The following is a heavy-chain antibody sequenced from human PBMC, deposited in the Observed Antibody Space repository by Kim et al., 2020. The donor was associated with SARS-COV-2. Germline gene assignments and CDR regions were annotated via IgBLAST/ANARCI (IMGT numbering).Heavy chain of an antibody. V-gene: IGHV3-30*18. CDR2: ISYDGSNK. CDR1: GFTFSSYG. Sequence: GGSLRLSCAASGFTFSSYGMHWVRQAPGKGLEWVAVISYDGSNKYYADSVKGRFTISRDNSKNTLYLQMNSLRAEDTAVYYCAKPSMVRGVITHYYGMDVWAPGPTLPVSS. J-gene: IGHJ6*02. CDR3: AKPSMVRGVITHYYGMDV. D-gene: IGHD3-10*01.